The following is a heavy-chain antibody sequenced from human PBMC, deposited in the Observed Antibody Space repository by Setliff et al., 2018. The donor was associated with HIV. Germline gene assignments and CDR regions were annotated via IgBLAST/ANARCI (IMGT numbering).Heavy chain of an antibody. CDR3: ARGRKKTLAVSGTRYFDF. CDR1: GGSFTDFY. CDR2: ITHSGST. V-gene: IGHV4-34*01. D-gene: IGHD6-19*01. J-gene: IGHJ4*02. Sequence: SETLSLTCAVYGGSFTDFYWTFIRQSPGKGLEWIGEITHSGSTTYDPSLKSRITLSVDTSKNQFSLKLTSVTAADMGVYYCARGRKKTLAVSGTRYFDFWGQGTLVTVSS.